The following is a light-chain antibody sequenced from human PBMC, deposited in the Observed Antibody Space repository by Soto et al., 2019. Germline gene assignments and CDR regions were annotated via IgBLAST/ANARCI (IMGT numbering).Light chain of an antibody. V-gene: IGKV3-20*01. CDR2: GAS. J-gene: IGKJ5*01. CDR1: QRVSSGY. CDR3: QQYGSSPPSST. Sequence: EIVLTQSPGTLSLSPGARAPLSCRARQRVSSGYLAWYQQKPGQAPRLLIYGASNRATDIPDRFSGRGSGTDFTLTISRLEPEDFAVYYCQQYGSSPPSSTFGQGTRLE.